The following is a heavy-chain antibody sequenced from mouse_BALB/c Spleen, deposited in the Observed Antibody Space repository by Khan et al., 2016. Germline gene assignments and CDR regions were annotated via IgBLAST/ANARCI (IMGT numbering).Heavy chain of an antibody. Sequence: VQLKQSGAELVRSGASVKLSCTASGFNIKDYYIHWVKQRPEQDLEWIGWIDPENGDAEYAPKFQGKATMTADTSSNTAYLQLSSLTSEDTAVYYCARAYPYYAMDYWGQGTSVTVSA. CDR1: GFNIKDYY. CDR2: IDPENGDA. D-gene: IGHD3-3*01. CDR3: ARAYPYYAMDY. V-gene: IGHV14-4*02. J-gene: IGHJ4*01.